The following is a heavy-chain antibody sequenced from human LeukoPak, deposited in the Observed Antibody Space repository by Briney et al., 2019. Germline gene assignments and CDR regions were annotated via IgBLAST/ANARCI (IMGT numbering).Heavy chain of an antibody. Sequence: SETLSLTCAVYGGSFSGYYWSWIRQPPGKGLEWIGEINHSGSTNYNPSLKSRVTISVDTSKNQFSLKLSSVTAADTAVYYCAREGGRPGYFGSGSPWGQGTLVTVSS. CDR3: AREGGRPGYFGSGSP. CDR2: INHSGST. CDR1: GGSFSGYY. J-gene: IGHJ4*02. V-gene: IGHV4-34*01. D-gene: IGHD3-10*01.